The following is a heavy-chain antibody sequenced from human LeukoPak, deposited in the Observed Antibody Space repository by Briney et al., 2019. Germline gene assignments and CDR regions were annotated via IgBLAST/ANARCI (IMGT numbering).Heavy chain of an antibody. Sequence: SETLSLTCTVSGGSISSSSYYWGWIRQPPGRGLEGFGSIYYSGSTYYNPSLKSRVTISVDTSKNQFSLKLSSLTPADTAVYYGAIYDFWSGYYQLDYWGQGTLVTVSS. D-gene: IGHD3-3*01. CDR3: AIYDFWSGYYQLDY. CDR1: GGSISSSSYY. J-gene: IGHJ4*02. CDR2: IYYSGST. V-gene: IGHV4-39*01.